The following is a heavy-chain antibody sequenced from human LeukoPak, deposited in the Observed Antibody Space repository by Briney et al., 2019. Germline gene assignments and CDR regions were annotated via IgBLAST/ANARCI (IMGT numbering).Heavy chain of an antibody. CDR3: AREGSMTARPFVSIDY. V-gene: IGHV3-53*01. D-gene: IGHD6-6*01. Sequence: GGSLRLSCAASGFTVSGNYMSWVRQAPGKGLEWVSVIYSGGSTYYADSVKGRFTISRDNSKNTLYLQMNSLRAEDTAVYYCAREGSMTARPFVSIDYWGQGTLVTVSS. CDR1: GFTVSGNY. J-gene: IGHJ4*02. CDR2: IYSGGST.